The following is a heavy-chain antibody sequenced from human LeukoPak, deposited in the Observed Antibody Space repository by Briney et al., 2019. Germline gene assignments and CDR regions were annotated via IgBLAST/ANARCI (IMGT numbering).Heavy chain of an antibody. Sequence: GGSLRLSCAASGFTFSRFWMSWVRQAPGKGLEWVANIKRDGSEKYYADSVKGRFTISRDNAKNSLYLQMNSLRADDTAVYYCARVAEYNIFTWNYRGQGTLVTVSS. CDR1: GFTFSRFW. J-gene: IGHJ4*02. D-gene: IGHD1-14*01. CDR3: ARVAEYNIFTWNY. V-gene: IGHV3-7*03. CDR2: IKRDGSEK.